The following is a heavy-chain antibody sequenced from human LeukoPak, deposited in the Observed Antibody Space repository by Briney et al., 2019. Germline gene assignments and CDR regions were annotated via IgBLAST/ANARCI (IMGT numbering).Heavy chain of an antibody. D-gene: IGHD3/OR15-3a*01. J-gene: IGHJ4*02. V-gene: IGHV3-33*01. CDR2: IWYDGSNK. Sequence: PGGSLRLFCAASGFTFGSYDMHWVRQAPGKGLEWVAVIWYDGSNKYYADPVKGRFTISRDISKNTLYLQMNSLRAEDTAVYYCARHKDWTFDYWGQGTLVTVSS. CDR3: ARHKDWTFDY. CDR1: GFTFGSYD.